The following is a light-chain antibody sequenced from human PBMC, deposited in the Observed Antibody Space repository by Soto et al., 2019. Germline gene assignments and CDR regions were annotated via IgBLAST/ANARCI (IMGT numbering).Light chain of an antibody. CDR1: SSNIGAGYD. Sequence: QSVLTQPPSVSGAPGQRVTISCTGNSSNIGAGYDVHWYQQLPETAPRLLIFAYNNRPSGVPDRFSGSKSGTSASLAITGLQAEDEADYYCQSYHNSLSYVFGPGTKLTVL. J-gene: IGLJ1*01. CDR3: QSYHNSLSYV. V-gene: IGLV1-40*01. CDR2: AYN.